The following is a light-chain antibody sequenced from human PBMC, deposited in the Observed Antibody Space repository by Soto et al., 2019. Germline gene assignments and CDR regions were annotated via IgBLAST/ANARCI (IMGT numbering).Light chain of an antibody. CDR2: KAS. CDR3: QQYNSYSWT. V-gene: IGKV1-5*03. Sequence: DLQMTQSPSTLSASAGDRVTITCRASQSISSWLAWYQQKPGKAPKLLIYKASSLESGVPSRFSGSGSGTEFTLTISSLQPDDFATYYCQQYNSYSWTFGQGTKVEIK. CDR1: QSISSW. J-gene: IGKJ1*01.